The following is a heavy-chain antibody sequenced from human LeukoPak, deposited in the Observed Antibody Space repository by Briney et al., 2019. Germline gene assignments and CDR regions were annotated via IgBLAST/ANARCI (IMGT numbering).Heavy chain of an antibody. CDR1: GFTFSSNA. CDR3: AKDPPPTYDSSGYAPYYYYGMDV. Sequence: GASLTLSCAASGFTFSSNAVSCVCQAPGGGLGWVSAISGSGGSTYYADSVKGRFTISTDHSKNTLYLQMNSLRAEDTAVYYCAKDPPPTYDSSGYAPYYYYGMDVWGQGTTVTVSS. V-gene: IGHV3-23*01. J-gene: IGHJ6*02. CDR2: ISGSGGST. D-gene: IGHD3-22*01.